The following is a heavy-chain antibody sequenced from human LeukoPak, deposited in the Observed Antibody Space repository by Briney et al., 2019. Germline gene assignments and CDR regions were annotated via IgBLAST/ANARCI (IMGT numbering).Heavy chain of an antibody. D-gene: IGHD3-10*01. V-gene: IGHV1-24*01. CDR2: FDPEDGET. J-gene: IGHJ4*02. Sequence: ASVTVSCKVSGYTLTELSTHWVRQATGKGLEWMGGFDPEDGETIYAQKFQGRVTMTEETSTDTAYMELSSLRSEATAVYCCATVWFGEKYFDYWGQGTLVTVSS. CDR1: GYTLTELS. CDR3: ATVWFGEKYFDY.